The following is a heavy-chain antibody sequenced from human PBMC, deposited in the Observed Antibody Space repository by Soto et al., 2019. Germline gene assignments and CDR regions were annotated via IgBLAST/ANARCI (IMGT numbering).Heavy chain of an antibody. V-gene: IGHV1-3*01. CDR3: ARDHSEGYDILTGYRGFDP. D-gene: IGHD3-9*01. J-gene: IGHJ5*02. Sequence: ASVKVSCKASGYTFTSYAMHWVRQAPGQRLEWMGWINAGNGNTKYSQKFQGRVTITRDTSASTAYMELSSLRSEDTAVYYCARDHSEGYDILTGYRGFDPWGQGTLVTVSS. CDR2: INAGNGNT. CDR1: GYTFTSYA.